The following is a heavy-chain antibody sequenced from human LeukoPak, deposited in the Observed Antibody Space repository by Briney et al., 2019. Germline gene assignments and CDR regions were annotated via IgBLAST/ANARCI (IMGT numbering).Heavy chain of an antibody. Sequence: GGSLRLSCAASGFTVSSDYMNWVRQVPGKGLEWVSVIYSDGSTYYADSVKGRFTISRDKSKNTLYLQLNSLRAEDTAVYFCARQSGGPYNWFDPWGQGTLVTVSS. V-gene: IGHV3-66*04. CDR1: GFTVSSDY. D-gene: IGHD2-15*01. CDR2: IYSDGST. CDR3: ARQSGGPYNWFDP. J-gene: IGHJ5*02.